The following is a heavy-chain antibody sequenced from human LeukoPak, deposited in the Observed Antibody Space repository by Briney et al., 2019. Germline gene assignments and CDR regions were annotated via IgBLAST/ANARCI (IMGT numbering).Heavy chain of an antibody. CDR2: INPSGGST. CDR1: GYTFTDIG. Sequence: ASVKVSCKASGYTFTDIGITWVRQAPGQGLEWMGIINPSGGSTSYAQKFQGRVTMTRDMSTSTVYMELSSLRSEDTAVYYCARDPLMPYYYGSGSYSFDPWGQGTLVTVSS. CDR3: ARDPLMPYYYGSGSYSFDP. D-gene: IGHD3-10*01. V-gene: IGHV1-46*01. J-gene: IGHJ5*02.